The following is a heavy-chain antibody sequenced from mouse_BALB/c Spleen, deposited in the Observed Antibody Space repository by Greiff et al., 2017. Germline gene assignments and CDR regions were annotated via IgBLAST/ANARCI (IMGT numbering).Heavy chain of an antibody. V-gene: IGHV1-67*01. D-gene: IGHD1-1*01. CDR1: GYTFTDYA. Sequence: VQLQESGPELVRPGVSVKISCKGSGYTFTDYAMHWVKQSHAKSLEWIGVISTYYGNTNYNQKFKGKATMTVDKSSSTAYMELARLTSEDSAIYYCARGILRYQAGAMDYWGQGTSVTVSS. CDR3: ARGILRYQAGAMDY. J-gene: IGHJ4*01. CDR2: ISTYYGNT.